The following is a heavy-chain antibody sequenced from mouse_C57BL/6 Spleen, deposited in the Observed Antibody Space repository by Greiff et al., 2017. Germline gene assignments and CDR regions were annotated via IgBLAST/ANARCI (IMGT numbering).Heavy chain of an antibody. Sequence: QVQLQQPGAELVRPGSSVKLSCKASGYTFTSYWMHWVKQRPIQGLEWIGNIDPSDSETHYNQKFKDKATLTVDKSSSTAYMQLSSLTSEDAAVYYCARMGIMTLVAPYAMDYWGQGTSVTGSS. CDR2: IDPSDSET. CDR1: GYTFTSYW. D-gene: IGHD1-1*01. V-gene: IGHV1-52*01. J-gene: IGHJ4*01. CDR3: ARMGIMTLVAPYAMDY.